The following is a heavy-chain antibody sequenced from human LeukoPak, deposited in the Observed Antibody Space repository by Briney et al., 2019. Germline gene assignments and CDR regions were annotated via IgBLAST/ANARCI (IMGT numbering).Heavy chain of an antibody. CDR2: IYSSWST. V-gene: IGHV4-4*07. J-gene: IGHJ6*03. CDR3: ARGIYCSGNSCYYYYYYMDV. Sequence: SETLSLTCTVSGGSLSSNYWSWVRHPAGKGREWIWRIYSSWSTNYNPSLKSRVTMSVETSKNQFSLKLSSVTAADTAVYYCARGIYCSGNSCYYYYYYMDVWGKGTTVTVSS. CDR1: GGSLSSNY. D-gene: IGHD2-2*01.